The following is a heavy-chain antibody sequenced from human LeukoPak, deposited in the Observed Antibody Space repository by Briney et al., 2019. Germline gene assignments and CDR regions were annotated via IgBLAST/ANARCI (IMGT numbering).Heavy chain of an antibody. CDR3: ARDHRDSSGTFDF. J-gene: IGHJ4*02. CDR2: FYSGDST. V-gene: IGHV3-53*01. Sequence: PGRSLRLSCVASGFTVSSIYMNWVRQAPGKGLEWVSAFYSGDSTYYADSVKGRFTISRDNSKNTLYLQMNSLRAEDTAVYYCARDHRDSSGTFDFWGQGTLVTVSS. D-gene: IGHD3-22*01. CDR1: GFTVSSIY.